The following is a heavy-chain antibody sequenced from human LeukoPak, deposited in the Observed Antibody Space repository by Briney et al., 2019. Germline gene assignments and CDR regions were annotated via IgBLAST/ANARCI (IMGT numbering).Heavy chain of an antibody. CDR1: GGSISSDSYY. CDR2: IYSGGTT. CDR3: ARHSRNCSGGYCYLYY. D-gene: IGHD2-15*01. J-gene: IGHJ4*02. Sequence: SETLSLTCAVSGGSISSDSYYWGWIRQPPGKGLEWIGSIYSGGTTYYNPSPKSRVTISVDTSKNQFSLKLTSVTAADAAAYYCARHSRNCSGGYCYLYYWGQGTLVTVSS. V-gene: IGHV4-39*01.